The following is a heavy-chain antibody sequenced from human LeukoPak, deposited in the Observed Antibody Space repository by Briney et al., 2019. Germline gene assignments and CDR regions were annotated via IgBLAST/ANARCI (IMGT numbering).Heavy chain of an antibody. J-gene: IGHJ4*02. CDR1: GLTVSSNY. CDR2: IYSGGST. CDR3: AKVRANRFASFDY. V-gene: IGHV3-53*01. D-gene: IGHD1/OR15-1a*01. Sequence: GGSLRLSCAASGLTVSSNYMSWVRQTPGKGLEWASVIYSGGSTYYADSVKGRFTISRDNSKITLYLQMNSLRAEDTAVYYCAKVRANRFASFDYWGQGTLVTVSS.